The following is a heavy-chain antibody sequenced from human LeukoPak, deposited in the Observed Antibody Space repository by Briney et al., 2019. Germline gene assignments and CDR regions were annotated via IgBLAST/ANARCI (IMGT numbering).Heavy chain of an antibody. Sequence: GGSLRLSCAASGFTFSKYAMMWVRQAPGKGLEWVSAIEGSGVGTEYANSVRGRFTISRDNSKNTLYLQMNNLRAEDTAVYYCARDPNGDYVGAFDFWGQGTMVTVS. CDR2: IEGSGVGT. V-gene: IGHV3-23*01. J-gene: IGHJ3*01. D-gene: IGHD4-17*01. CDR3: ARDPNGDYVGAFDF. CDR1: GFTFSKYA.